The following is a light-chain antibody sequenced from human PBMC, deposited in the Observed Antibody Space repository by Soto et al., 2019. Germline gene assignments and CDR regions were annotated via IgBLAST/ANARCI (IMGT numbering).Light chain of an antibody. J-gene: IGLJ1*01. CDR2: EVS. V-gene: IGLV2-14*01. Sequence: QSALTQPASVSGSPGQSITISCTGTSSDVGGYNYVSWYQQHPGKAPKLMIYEVSNRLSGVSNRFSGSKSGNTASLTISGLQAEDEADYYCSSYTSSSTLDVFGTGTKLTVL. CDR3: SSYTSSSTLDV. CDR1: SSDVGGYNY.